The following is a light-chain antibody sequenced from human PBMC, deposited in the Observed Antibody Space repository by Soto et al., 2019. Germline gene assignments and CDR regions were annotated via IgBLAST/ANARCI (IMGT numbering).Light chain of an antibody. Sequence: QSVLTQPPSVSGAPGQRVTISCTGSSSNIWAGYDVHWYQQLPGTAPKLLIYGNSNRPSGVPDRFSGSKSGTSASLAITGLQAQEQADVSCQYDGSSLSGWVFGGGTKVTVL. V-gene: IGLV1-40*01. CDR3: QYDGSSLSGWV. CDR2: GNS. CDR1: SSNIWAGYD. J-gene: IGLJ3*02.